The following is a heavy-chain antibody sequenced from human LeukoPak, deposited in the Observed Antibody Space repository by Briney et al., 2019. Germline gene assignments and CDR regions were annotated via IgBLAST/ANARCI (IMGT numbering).Heavy chain of an antibody. CDR1: GGSFSGYY. V-gene: IGHV4-34*01. J-gene: IGHJ4*02. Sequence: SETLSLTCAVYGGSFSGYYWSWIRQPPGKGLEWIGEINHSGSTNYNPSLKSRVTISVDTSKNQFSLKLSSVTAADTAVYYCARGLGIAVAVDYWGQGTLVTVSS. CDR3: ARGLGIAVAVDY. CDR2: INHSGST. D-gene: IGHD6-19*01.